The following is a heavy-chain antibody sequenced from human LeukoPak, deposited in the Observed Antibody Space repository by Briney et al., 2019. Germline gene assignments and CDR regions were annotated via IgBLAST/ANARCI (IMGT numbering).Heavy chain of an antibody. CDR3: ARVYCSTTRCAGGYFFDL. J-gene: IGHJ2*01. CDR2: IGVGGDT. Sequence: GGSLRLSCAASGFTFSEYDFHWVRQAPGQGLEWVSAIGVGGDTYYPGSLKGRFTISRENGMNSLYLQMNSLRAGDTAVYCCARVYCSTTRCAGGYFFDLWGRGILVTVSS. CDR1: GFTFSEYD. V-gene: IGHV3-13*01. D-gene: IGHD2-2*01.